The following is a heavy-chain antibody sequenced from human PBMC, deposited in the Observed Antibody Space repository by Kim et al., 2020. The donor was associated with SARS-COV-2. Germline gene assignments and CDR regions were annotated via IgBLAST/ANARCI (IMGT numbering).Heavy chain of an antibody. Sequence: TIYYADSVKCRFTISRDNAKNSLYLQMNSLRAEDTAVYYCARGWLYGYDYWGQGTLVTVSS. V-gene: IGHV3-48*03. CDR3: ARGWLYGYDY. D-gene: IGHD3-9*01. CDR2: TI. J-gene: IGHJ4*02.